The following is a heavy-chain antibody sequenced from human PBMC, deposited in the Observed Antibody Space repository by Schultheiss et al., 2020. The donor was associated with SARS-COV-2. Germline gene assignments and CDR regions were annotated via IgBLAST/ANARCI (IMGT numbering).Heavy chain of an antibody. CDR2: IWYDGSNK. CDR1: GFTFSSYG. D-gene: IGHD6-6*01. V-gene: IGHV3-33*01. Sequence: GESLKISCAASGFTFSSYGMHWVRQAPGKGLEWVAVIWYDGSNKYYADSVKGRFTISRDNSKNTLYLQMNSLRAEDTAVYYCARDRFGSSSYSYYYGMDVWGQGTTVTVSS. J-gene: IGHJ6*02. CDR3: ARDRFGSSSYSYYYGMDV.